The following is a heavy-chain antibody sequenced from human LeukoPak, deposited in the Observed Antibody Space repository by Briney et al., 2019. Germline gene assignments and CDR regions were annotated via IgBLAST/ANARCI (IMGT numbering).Heavy chain of an antibody. J-gene: IGHJ3*02. CDR3: ARAPGIAAAGMTLPWYSVSPDAFDI. D-gene: IGHD6-13*01. CDR1: GGSISSSSYY. Sequence: PSETLSLTCNVSGGSISSSSYYWGWIRQPPGKGLEWIGSIYYSGSTYYNPSLKSRVTISVDKSKNQFSLKLSSVTAADTAVYYCARAPGIAAAGMTLPWYSVSPDAFDIWGQGTMVTVSS. V-gene: IGHV4-39*07. CDR2: IYYSGST.